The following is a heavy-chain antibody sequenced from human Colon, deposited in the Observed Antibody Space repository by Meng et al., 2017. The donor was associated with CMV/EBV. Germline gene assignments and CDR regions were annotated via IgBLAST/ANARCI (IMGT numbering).Heavy chain of an antibody. CDR1: GGSFSGYY. Sequence: GSLRLSCAVYGGSFSGYYWSWIRQPPGKGLEWIGEINHSGSTNYNPSLKSRVTISVDTSKNQFSLRLTSVTAADTAVYYCARDLSGWGQGILVTVSS. D-gene: IGHD5/OR15-5a*01. V-gene: IGHV4-34*01. CDR2: INHSGST. CDR3: ARDLSG. J-gene: IGHJ4*02.